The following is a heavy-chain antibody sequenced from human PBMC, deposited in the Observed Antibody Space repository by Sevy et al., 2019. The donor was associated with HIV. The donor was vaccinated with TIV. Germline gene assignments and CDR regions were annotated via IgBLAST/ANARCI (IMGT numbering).Heavy chain of an antibody. CDR2: ISPVGSDV. V-gene: IGHV5-51*01. CDR3: ARQAQWGVG. D-gene: IGHD3-10*01. Sequence: GESLKISCRDYGDTLTNHWIGWVRQLPGKGLEYMGVISPVGSDVIYSPSFQGQVTISVDRSITTAYLQWSSLKASDTAVYYWARQAQWGVGWGQGTRVTVSS. CDR1: GDTLTNHW. J-gene: IGHJ4*02.